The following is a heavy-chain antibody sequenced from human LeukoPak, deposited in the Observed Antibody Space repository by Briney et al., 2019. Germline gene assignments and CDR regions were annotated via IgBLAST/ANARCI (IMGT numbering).Heavy chain of an antibody. Sequence: GGSLRLSCAASGYTFSNAWMSWVRQAPGKGLEWVGRIKRTTDGGTTDYAAPVKGRFTISRDDSKNTVFLQMNDLKTEDTAIYYCTTVLYCSGDSCYSYSFDYWGQGTLVTVSS. CDR3: TTVLYCSGDSCYSYSFDY. J-gene: IGHJ4*02. CDR2: IKRTTDGGTT. D-gene: IGHD2-15*01. CDR1: GYTFSNAW. V-gene: IGHV3-15*01.